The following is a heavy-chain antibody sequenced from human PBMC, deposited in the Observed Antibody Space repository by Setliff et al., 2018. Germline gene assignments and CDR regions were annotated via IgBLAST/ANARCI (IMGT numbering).Heavy chain of an antibody. D-gene: IGHD6-19*01. CDR2: ISGSGGST. Sequence: GGSLRLSCAASGFTFSSYAMSWVRQAPGKGLEWVSAISGSGGSTYYADSVKGRFTISRDNSKNTLYLQMNSLRAEDTAVYYCAKAPGQWLGMLNWFDPWGQGTLVTVSS. V-gene: IGHV3-23*01. J-gene: IGHJ5*02. CDR1: GFTFSSYA. CDR3: AKAPGQWLGMLNWFDP.